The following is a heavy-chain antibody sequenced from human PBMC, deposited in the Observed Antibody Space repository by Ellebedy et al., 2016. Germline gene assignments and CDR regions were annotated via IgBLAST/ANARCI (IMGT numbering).Heavy chain of an antibody. D-gene: IGHD3-16*02. CDR2: ISGSAIST. CDR1: GFIFKNHA. V-gene: IGHV3-23*01. CDR3: ARDLGGFLGFDS. Sequence: GESLKISCAASGFIFKNHAMSWVRQAPEKGLEWVSTISGSAISTYYTDSVKGRFTISSDESKNTVFLQMNSLRAEDTATYYCARDLGGFLGFDSWGQGTVVTVSS. J-gene: IGHJ4*02.